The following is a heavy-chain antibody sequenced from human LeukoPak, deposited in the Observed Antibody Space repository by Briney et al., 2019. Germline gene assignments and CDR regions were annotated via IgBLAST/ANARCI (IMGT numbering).Heavy chain of an antibody. CDR1: GFIFSSYA. Sequence: GGSLRLSGAASGFIFSSYAMSLGRQAPGKRVEGVSAISRSGENTYYADSVKGRFTISRDNAKNSLYLQMNSLRAEDTAVYYCAELGITMIGGVWGKGTTVTMSS. D-gene: IGHD3-10*02. CDR3: AELGITMIGGV. J-gene: IGHJ6*04. CDR2: ISRSGENT. V-gene: IGHV3-23*01.